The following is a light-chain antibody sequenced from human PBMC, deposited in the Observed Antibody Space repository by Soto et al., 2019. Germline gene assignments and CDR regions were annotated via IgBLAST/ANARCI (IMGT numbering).Light chain of an antibody. CDR1: QSISSY. J-gene: IGKJ1*01. CDR2: AAS. Sequence: DIQMTQSPSSLSASVGYRFTITCRASQSISSYLNWYQQKPGKAPKLLIYAASSLQSGVPSRFSGSGSGTDFTLTISSLQPEDFEPYYCQQSYSTPRTFGQGTKVDIK. CDR3: QQSYSTPRT. V-gene: IGKV1-39*01.